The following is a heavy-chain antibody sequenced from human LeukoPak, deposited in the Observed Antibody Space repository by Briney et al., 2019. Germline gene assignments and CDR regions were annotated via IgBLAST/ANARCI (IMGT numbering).Heavy chain of an antibody. CDR2: IYPGDSDT. J-gene: IGHJ4*02. Sequence: GESLRISCKGSGYTFSSYWIGWVRQMPGKGLEWMGIIYPGDSDTRYSPSLQGQVTISVDTSIGTAYLQWSSPKASDTAIYYCARQNDFRLDYWGQGTLVTVSS. CDR3: ARQNDFRLDY. V-gene: IGHV5-51*01. D-gene: IGHD3-3*01. CDR1: GYTFSSYW.